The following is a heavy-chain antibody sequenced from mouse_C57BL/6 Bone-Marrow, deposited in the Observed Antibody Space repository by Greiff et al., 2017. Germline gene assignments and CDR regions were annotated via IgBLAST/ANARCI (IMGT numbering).Heavy chain of an antibody. V-gene: IGHV1-64*01. J-gene: IGHJ3*01. CDR2: IHPNSGST. CDR3: ARREDYDYDGAWFAY. D-gene: IGHD2-4*01. CDR1: GYTFTSYW. Sequence: QVQLQQPGAVLVKPGASVKLSCKASGYTFTSYWMHWVKQRPGQGLEWIGMIHPNSGSTNYNEKFKSKATLTVDKSSSTAYMQLSSLTSEDSAVYYCARREDYDYDGAWFAYWGQGTLVTVSA.